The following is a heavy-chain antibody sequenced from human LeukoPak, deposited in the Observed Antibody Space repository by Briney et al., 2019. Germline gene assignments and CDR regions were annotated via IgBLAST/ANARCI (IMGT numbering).Heavy chain of an antibody. CDR3: ARGSEWTHARNFGYFQH. V-gene: IGHV1-69*05. Sequence: AASVKVSCKASGGTFSSYAISWVRQAPGQGLEWMGRIIPIFGTANYAQKFQGRVTITTDESTSTAYMELSSLRSEDTAVYYCARGSEWTHARNFGYFQHWGHGTLVTVSS. CDR2: IIPIFGTA. D-gene: IGHD3-3*01. CDR1: GGTFSSYA. J-gene: IGHJ1*01.